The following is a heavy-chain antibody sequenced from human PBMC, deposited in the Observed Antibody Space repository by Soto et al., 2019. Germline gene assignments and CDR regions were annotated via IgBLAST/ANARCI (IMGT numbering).Heavy chain of an antibody. CDR1: GFSFTDHF. Sequence: GGSLRLSCVASGFSFTDHFIDRVRKGQGKGLERVGRVRNELRGYSTDYAASVKGRFIMSGGDSHNSIYLQMNCLRTEATAVYYCVRDRSWSYESWGLGTLVTVSS. D-gene: IGHD3-10*01. CDR3: VRDRSWSYES. CDR2: VRNELRGYST. J-gene: IGHJ5*02. V-gene: IGHV3-72*01.